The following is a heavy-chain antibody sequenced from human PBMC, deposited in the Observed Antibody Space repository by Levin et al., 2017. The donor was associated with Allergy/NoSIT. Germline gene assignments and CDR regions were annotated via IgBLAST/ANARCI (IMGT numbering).Heavy chain of an antibody. Sequence: GGSLRLSCAASGFTFSSYAMSWVRQAPGKGLEWVSAISGSGGSTYYADSVKGRFTISRDNSKNTLYLQMNSLRAEDTAVYYCAKRWFGELLEPHYYYYDGMDVWGQGTTVTVSS. J-gene: IGHJ6*02. CDR2: ISGSGGST. CDR1: GFTFSSYA. V-gene: IGHV3-23*01. D-gene: IGHD3-10*01. CDR3: AKRWFGELLEPHYYYYDGMDV.